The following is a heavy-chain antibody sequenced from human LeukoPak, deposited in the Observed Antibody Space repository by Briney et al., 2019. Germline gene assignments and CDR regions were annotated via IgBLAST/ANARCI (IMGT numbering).Heavy chain of an antibody. J-gene: IGHJ4*02. CDR3: ARGPLVASYYDYVWGSFSPGYFDY. V-gene: IGHV1-69*13. D-gene: IGHD3-16*01. CDR2: IIPIFGTA. Sequence: GASVKVSCKASGGTFTSYAISWVRQAPGQGLELMGGIIPIFGTANYAQKFQGRVTITADESTSTAYMELSSLRSEDTAVYYCARGPLVASYYDYVWGSFSPGYFDYWGQGTLVTVSS. CDR1: GGTFTSYA.